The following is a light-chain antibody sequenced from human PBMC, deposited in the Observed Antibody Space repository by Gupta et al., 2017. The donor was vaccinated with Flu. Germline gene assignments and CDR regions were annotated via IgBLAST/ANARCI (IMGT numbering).Light chain of an antibody. CDR2: TTN. J-gene: IGLJ3*02. CDR1: TGAVTSGYY. CDR3: LLFDGGDWV. V-gene: IGLV7-43*01. Sequence: QTVVTQEPSLTVSPGGTVTLTCASSTGAVTSGYYANWFQQKPGHAPRALIYTTNKKHSWTPALFTGSLVGGTAALTLSGVEPEDDAYYYCLLFDGGDWVFGGGTKLTVL.